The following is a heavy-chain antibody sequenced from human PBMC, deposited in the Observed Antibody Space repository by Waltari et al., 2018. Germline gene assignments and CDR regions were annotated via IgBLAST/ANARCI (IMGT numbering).Heavy chain of an antibody. CDR1: GGTFSSYA. CDR2: IIPICGKA. Sequence: QVQLVQSGAEVKKPGSSVKVSCKASGGTFSSYAISWVRQAPGQGLEWMGGIIPICGKAHYAQKVQGRVTITADKSTSTAYMELSSLRSEDTAVYYCARDRYCSGGSCYRAAFDIWGQGTMVTVSS. D-gene: IGHD2-15*01. V-gene: IGHV1-69*10. CDR3: ARDRYCSGGSCYRAAFDI. J-gene: IGHJ3*02.